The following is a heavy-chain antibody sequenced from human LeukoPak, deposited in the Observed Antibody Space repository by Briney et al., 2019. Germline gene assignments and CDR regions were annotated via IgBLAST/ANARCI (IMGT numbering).Heavy chain of an antibody. Sequence: AGGSLRLSCAASGFTFSSYSMNWVRQAPGKGLEWVSYISSSSSTIYYADSVKGRFTISRDNAKNSLYLQMNSLRAEDTAVYYCARESRAAARANDAFDIWGQGTMVTVSS. CDR3: ARESRAAARANDAFDI. CDR1: GFTFSSYS. D-gene: IGHD6-13*01. V-gene: IGHV3-48*04. J-gene: IGHJ3*02. CDR2: ISSSSSTI.